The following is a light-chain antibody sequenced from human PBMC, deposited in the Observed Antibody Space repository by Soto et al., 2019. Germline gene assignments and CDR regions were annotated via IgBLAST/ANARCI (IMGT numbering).Light chain of an antibody. CDR3: AAWDDSLNGRTV. CDR2: SNN. V-gene: IGLV1-44*01. J-gene: IGLJ2*01. CDR1: SSNIGSNT. Sequence: QSVLTQPPSASGTPGQRVTISCSGSSSNIGSNTVNWYQQLPGTAPKLLIYSNNQRPSGVPDRFSGSKSGTSASLAISGLQSEDEAEYYCAAWDDSLNGRTVFGGGTKLTVL.